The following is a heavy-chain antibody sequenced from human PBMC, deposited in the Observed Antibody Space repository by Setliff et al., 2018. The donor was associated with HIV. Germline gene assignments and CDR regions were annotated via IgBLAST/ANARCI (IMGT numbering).Heavy chain of an antibody. J-gene: IGHJ4*02. CDR2: ISGSGGNT. V-gene: IGHV3-23*01. CDR1: GFTFTNYA. D-gene: IGHD6-19*01. Sequence: PGGSLRLSCAVSGFTFTNYAMSWVRQAPGKGLQWVSTISGSGGNTNYADSVKGRFTVSRDNSKNTLYLQMNSLRVEDTAMYYCTKDHLSGWASDCWGQGTLVTVSS. CDR3: TKDHLSGWASDC.